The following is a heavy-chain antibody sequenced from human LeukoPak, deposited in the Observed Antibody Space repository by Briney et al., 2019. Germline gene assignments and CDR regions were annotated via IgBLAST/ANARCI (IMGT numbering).Heavy chain of an antibody. Sequence: SETLSLTCTVSGGSISSYYWSWIRQPPGKGLEWIGYIYYSGSTNYNPSLKSRVTISVDTSKNQFSLKLSSVTAADTAVYYCARGRGYFDSSGYYSFWYFDLWGRGTLVTVSS. CDR1: GGSISSYY. CDR3: ARGRGYFDSSGYYSFWYFDL. CDR2: IYYSGST. D-gene: IGHD3-22*01. J-gene: IGHJ2*01. V-gene: IGHV4-59*01.